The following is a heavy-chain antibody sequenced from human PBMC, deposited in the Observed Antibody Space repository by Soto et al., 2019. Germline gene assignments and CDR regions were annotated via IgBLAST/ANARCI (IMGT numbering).Heavy chain of an antibody. CDR1: GFTFSSYG. D-gene: IGHD3-22*01. J-gene: IGHJ3*02. V-gene: IGHV3-33*01. CDR3: ARGPKPLRYYDSSGYGDDAFDI. Sequence: QVQLVESGGGVVQPGRSLRLSCAASGFTFSSYGMHWVHQAPGKGLEWVAVIWYDGSNKYYADSVKGRFTISRDNSKNTLYLQMNSLRAEDTAVYYCARGPKPLRYYDSSGYGDDAFDIWGQGTMVTVSS. CDR2: IWYDGSNK.